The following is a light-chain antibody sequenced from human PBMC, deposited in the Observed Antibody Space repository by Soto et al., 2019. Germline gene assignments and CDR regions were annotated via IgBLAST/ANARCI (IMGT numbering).Light chain of an antibody. J-gene: IGKJ1*01. Sequence: EIVMTQSPATLSVSPGERATLSCRASQSVSSNLAWYQQKPGQAPRLLIYGASARATGFPARFSASGSGTEFTLTISSLQSEDFAVYYCQQYNNWPWTFGQGTKVDNK. CDR1: QSVSSN. CDR3: QQYNNWPWT. V-gene: IGKV3-15*01. CDR2: GAS.